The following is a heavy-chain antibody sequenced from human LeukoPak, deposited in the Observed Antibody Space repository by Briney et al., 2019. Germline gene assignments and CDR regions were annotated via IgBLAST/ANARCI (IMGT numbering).Heavy chain of an antibody. V-gene: IGHV4-30-2*01. CDR3: ARGVDSSGYYPAPHFDY. D-gene: IGHD3-22*01. CDR2: IYHSGST. CDR1: GGSISSGGYS. Sequence: PSETLSLTCAVSGGSISSGGYSWSWIRQPPGKGLEWIVYIYHSGSTYYNPSLKSRVTISVDRSKNQFSLKLSSVTAADTAVYFCARGVDSSGYYPAPHFDYWGQGTLVTVSS. J-gene: IGHJ4*02.